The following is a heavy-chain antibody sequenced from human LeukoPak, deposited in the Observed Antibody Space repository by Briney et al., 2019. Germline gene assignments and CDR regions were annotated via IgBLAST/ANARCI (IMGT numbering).Heavy chain of an antibody. D-gene: IGHD2-8*01. J-gene: IGHJ4*02. CDR1: GFAVRNYA. V-gene: IGHV3-23*01. CDR3: AKDVCTSPRCLLYFDS. CDR2: ISGFNT. Sequence: GGSLRLYCTTSGFAVRNYAMNWVRQARGKGPEWVSGISGFNTYYADSVKGRFTIFRDNSKNVLYLQMDRLRAEDTAVYSCAKDVCTSPRCLLYFDSWGQGTLVTVSS.